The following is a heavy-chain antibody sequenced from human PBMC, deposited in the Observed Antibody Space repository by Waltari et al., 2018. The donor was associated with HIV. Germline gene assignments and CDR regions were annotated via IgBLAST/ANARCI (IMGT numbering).Heavy chain of an antibody. CDR3: ARMGQTDDILTGHHY. CDR1: GGSISSSSYF. J-gene: IGHJ4*02. D-gene: IGHD3-9*01. Sequence: QLHLQESGPGLVKPSETLSLTCTVSGGSISSSSYFWGWIRQPPEKGLEWIGRIYYSGSTYSTPSLKSRVIISVDTSKNQFSVKLSSVTAADTAVYYCARMGQTDDILTGHHYWGQGTLVTVSS. V-gene: IGHV4-39*01. CDR2: IYYSGST.